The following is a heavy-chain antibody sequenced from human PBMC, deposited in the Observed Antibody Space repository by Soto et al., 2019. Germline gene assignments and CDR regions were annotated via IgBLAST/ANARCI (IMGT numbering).Heavy chain of an antibody. CDR2: IYSRGGT. CDR3: ARGGSGSQTVGD. Sequence: EVQVVESGGGLVQPGGSLRLSCAASGFTVSNNYMTWVRQAPGKGLEWVSLIYSRGGTDYADSVKGGFTISRNNSKNIAYLQMNSRRVEDTAVYYCARGGSGSQTVGDWGQGARVTVSS. D-gene: IGHD1-26*01. V-gene: IGHV3-66*01. J-gene: IGHJ4*02. CDR1: GFTVSNNY.